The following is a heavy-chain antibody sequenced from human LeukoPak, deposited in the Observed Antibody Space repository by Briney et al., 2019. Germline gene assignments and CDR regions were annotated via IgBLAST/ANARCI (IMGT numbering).Heavy chain of an antibody. CDR2: VYYSGST. D-gene: IGHD1-26*01. CDR1: GGSVSSGSYY. Sequence: SETLSLTCTVSGGSVSSGSYYWSWIRQPPGKGLEWIVYVYYSGSTNYNPSLESRVTISVDTSKNQLSLKVSSVTAADTAVYNCARTIIVGASYYYGMDVWGQGTTVTVSS. J-gene: IGHJ6*02. CDR3: ARTIIVGASYYYGMDV. V-gene: IGHV4-61*01.